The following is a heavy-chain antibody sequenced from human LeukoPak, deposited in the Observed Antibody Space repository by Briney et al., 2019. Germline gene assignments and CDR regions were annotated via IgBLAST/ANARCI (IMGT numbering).Heavy chain of an antibody. CDR1: DDSITMYY. CDR3: ARGGPPGYYYDYYMDV. V-gene: IGHV4-59*01. Sequence: SETLSLTCSVSDDSITMYYWTWIRQPPGKGLEWIGHVDHTGSTNFNPCLKSRVTISVDTSKDQFSLKMSSVTAADTAVYFCARGGPPGYYYDYYMDVWGKGTTVTISS. CDR2: VDHTGST. J-gene: IGHJ6*03.